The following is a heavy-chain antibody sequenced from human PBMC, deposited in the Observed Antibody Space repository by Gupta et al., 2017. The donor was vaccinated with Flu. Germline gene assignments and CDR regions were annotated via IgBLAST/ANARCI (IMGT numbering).Heavy chain of an antibody. CDR2: ISHSSYTI. Sequence: VQLVESGGGLVQPGGSLRLACAGSGFDFNQYSLTWVRQSPGRGLEWIAYISHSSYTIYYAESVRGRFIISRDNAQSMLYLQMDGLRDDDSAVYYCARDETPLTMTTYYFDYWGQGTLVTVSS. V-gene: IGHV3-48*02. CDR3: ARDETPLTMTTYYFDY. CDR1: GFDFNQYS. J-gene: IGHJ4*02. D-gene: IGHD5-24*01.